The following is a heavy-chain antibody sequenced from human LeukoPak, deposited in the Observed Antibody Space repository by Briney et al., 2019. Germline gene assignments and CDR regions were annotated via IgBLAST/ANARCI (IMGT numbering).Heavy chain of an antibody. V-gene: IGHV3-23*01. Sequence: GGTLRLSCAASGFTFSSYGMSWVRQAPGKGLEWVSAISGSGGSTYYADSVKGRFTISRDNSKNTLYLQMNSLRAEDTAVYYCAKDPVVGATQYYFDYWGQGTLVTVSS. CDR3: AKDPVVGATQYYFDY. J-gene: IGHJ4*02. CDR2: ISGSGGST. CDR1: GFTFSSYG. D-gene: IGHD1-26*01.